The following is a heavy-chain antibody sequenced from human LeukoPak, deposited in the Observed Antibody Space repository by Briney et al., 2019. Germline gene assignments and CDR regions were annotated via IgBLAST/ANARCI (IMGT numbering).Heavy chain of an antibody. J-gene: IGHJ4*02. CDR2: ISGSGGST. V-gene: IGHV3-23*01. CDR3: AKNSVAGPFHFYFDY. Sequence: PGGSLRLSCAASGFTFSSYAMSWVRQAPGKGLEWVSAISGSGGSTYYADSVKGRFTISRDNSKNTLYLHMNSLRAEDTAVYFCAKNSVAGPFHFYFDYWGQGTLVTVSS. CDR1: GFTFSSYA. D-gene: IGHD6-19*01.